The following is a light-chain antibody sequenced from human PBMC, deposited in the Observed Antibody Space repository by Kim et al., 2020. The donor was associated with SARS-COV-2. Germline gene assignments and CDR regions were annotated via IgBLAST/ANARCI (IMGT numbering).Light chain of an antibody. V-gene: IGLV6-57*03. CDR2: EDN. J-gene: IGLJ3*02. Sequence: TISCRRRGGTMAGTYGQWYQQRPGSAPTTVVYEDNQRPSGVPDRFSGSIDSSSNSASLTISGLKTEDEADYYCQSYDSSNHKVFGGGTQLTVL. CDR1: GGTMAGTY. CDR3: QSYDSSNHKV.